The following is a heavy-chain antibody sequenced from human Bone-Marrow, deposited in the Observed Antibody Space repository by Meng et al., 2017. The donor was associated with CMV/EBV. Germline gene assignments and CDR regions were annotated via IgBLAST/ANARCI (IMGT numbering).Heavy chain of an antibody. CDR2: IYSGGSSM. Sequence: GESLKISCAASGFTFSDYYMSWVRQAPGKGLEWVSIIYSGGSSMYYVDSVKGRFTISRDNSKNTLYLQMNSLRADDTAVYYCAKDRNTYYYYGMDVWGQGTTVTVSS. V-gene: IGHV3-23*03. CDR1: GFTFSDYY. J-gene: IGHJ6*02. D-gene: IGHD1-14*01. CDR3: AKDRNTYYYYGMDV.